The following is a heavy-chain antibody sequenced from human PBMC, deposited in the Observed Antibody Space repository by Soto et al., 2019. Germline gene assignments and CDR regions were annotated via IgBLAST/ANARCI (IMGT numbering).Heavy chain of an antibody. CDR1: GYTFTGYY. V-gene: IGHV1-2*02. CDR3: AEAIAPGITPPQELFGY. J-gene: IGHJ4*02. D-gene: IGHD3-10*01. CDR2: INPNSGGT. Sequence: GASVKVSCKASGYTFTGYYMHWVRQAPGQGLEGMGWINPNSGGTNYAQKFQGRVTMTRDTSISTAYMELSRLRSDDTAVYYCAEAIAPGITPPQELFGYWGQGTLVTVSS.